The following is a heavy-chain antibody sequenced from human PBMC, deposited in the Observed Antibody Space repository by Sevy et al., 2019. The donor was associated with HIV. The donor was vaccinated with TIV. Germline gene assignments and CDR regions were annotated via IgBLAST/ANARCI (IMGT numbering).Heavy chain of an antibody. J-gene: IGHJ4*02. Sequence: GGSLRLSCAASGFSFSAYWMNWVRQAPGKGLEGVANIKPDGSDKHYVDSADGRFTISRDNAKNSLYLQMNSLRVEDTAMYYCAQETFGRFDSWGQGTLVTVSS. V-gene: IGHV3-7*01. D-gene: IGHD1-26*01. CDR2: IKPDGSDK. CDR1: GFSFSAYW. CDR3: AQETFGRFDS.